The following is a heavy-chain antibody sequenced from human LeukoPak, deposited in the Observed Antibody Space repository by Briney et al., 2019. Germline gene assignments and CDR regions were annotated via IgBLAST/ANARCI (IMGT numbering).Heavy chain of an antibody. CDR3: ARDIGNYDILTGCKHWFDP. Sequence: SETLSLTCTVSGGSISSYYWSWIRQPPGKGLEWIGYIYYSGSTNYNPSLKSRVTISVDTSKNQFSLKLSSVTAADTAVYYCARDIGNYDILTGCKHWFDPWGQGTLVTVSS. D-gene: IGHD3-9*01. CDR1: GGSISSYY. CDR2: IYYSGST. J-gene: IGHJ5*02. V-gene: IGHV4-59*01.